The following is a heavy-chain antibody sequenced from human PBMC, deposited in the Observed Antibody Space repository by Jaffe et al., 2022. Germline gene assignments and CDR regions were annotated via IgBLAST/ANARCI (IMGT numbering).Heavy chain of an antibody. V-gene: IGHV5-51*03. J-gene: IGHJ4*02. D-gene: IGHD1-1*01. Sequence: EVLLVQSGAEMKKPGESLKISCKRSGNTFDNYWIGWVRQMPGKGLEWIGIIYPRDSDTKYGPSFQGQVTISTDRSITTAYLQWNSLKASDTAMYYCVSQAKTGTPLGHWGQGTLVTVSS. CDR3: VSQAKTGTPLGH. CDR1: GNTFDNYW. CDR2: IYPRDSDT.